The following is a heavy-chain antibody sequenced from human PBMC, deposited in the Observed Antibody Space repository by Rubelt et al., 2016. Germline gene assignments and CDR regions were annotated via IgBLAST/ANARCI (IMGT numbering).Heavy chain of an antibody. V-gene: IGHV4-59*01. CDR1: GGSISSYY. CDR3: ARGPSPHNWFDP. CDR2: IYYSGST. J-gene: IGHJ5*02. Sequence: QVQLQESGPGLVKPSETLSLTCTVSGGSISSYYWSWIRQPPGKGLEWIGYIYYSGSTNYNPSLKSRVTITVDTSKNQFSLKLSSVTAADTAVYYCARGPSPHNWFDPWGQGTLVTVSS.